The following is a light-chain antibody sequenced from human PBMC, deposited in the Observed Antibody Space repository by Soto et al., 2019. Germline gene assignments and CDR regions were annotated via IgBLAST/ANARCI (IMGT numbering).Light chain of an antibody. CDR1: RSNIGAGYD. CDR3: QSYDSSLRGVL. CDR2: DNT. V-gene: IGLV1-40*01. J-gene: IGLJ2*01. Sequence: QSVLTQPPSVSGAPGLRVTISCTGTRSNIGAGYDVHWYQQLPGTAPKLLIYDNTNRPSGVPDRFSGSKSGTSASLAITGLQAEDEADYYCQSYDSSLRGVLFGGGTKVTVL.